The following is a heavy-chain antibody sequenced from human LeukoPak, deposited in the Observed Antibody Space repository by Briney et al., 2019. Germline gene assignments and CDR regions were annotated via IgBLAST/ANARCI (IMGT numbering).Heavy chain of an antibody. CDR2: INPNSGGT. V-gene: IGHV1-2*02. D-gene: IGHD6-6*01. CDR3: ARGAQIRGIAARDNWFDP. CDR1: GYTFTGYY. Sequence: ASVKVSCKASGYTFTGYYMHWVRQAPGQGLEWMGWINPNSGGTNYARKFQGRVTMTRDTSISTAYMELSRLRSDDTAVYYCARGAQIRGIAARDNWFDPWGQGTLVTVSS. J-gene: IGHJ5*02.